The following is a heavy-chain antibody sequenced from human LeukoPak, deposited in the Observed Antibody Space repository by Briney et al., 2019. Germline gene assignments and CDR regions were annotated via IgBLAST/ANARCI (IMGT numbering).Heavy chain of an antibody. CDR1: GGSISSYY. D-gene: IGHD1-26*01. CDR3: ARGRWISGSYYNFDY. V-gene: IGHV4-59*01. Sequence: NSSETLSLTCTVSGGSISSYYWSWIRQPPGKGLEWIGYIYHSGSTNHNPSLKSRVTISVDTSKNQFSLKLSSVTAADTAVYYCARGRWISGSYYNFDYWGQGTLVTVSS. J-gene: IGHJ4*02. CDR2: IYHSGST.